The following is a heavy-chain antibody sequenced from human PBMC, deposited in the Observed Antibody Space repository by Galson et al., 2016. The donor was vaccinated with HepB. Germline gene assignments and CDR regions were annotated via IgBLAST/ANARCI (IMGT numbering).Heavy chain of an antibody. CDR1: GFTFNNFG. V-gene: IGHV3-48*04. J-gene: IGHJ4*01. CDR3: VRGSYGSGAYYITPFDY. CDR2: ISSSITTT. Sequence: SLRLSCAASGFTFNNFGMNWVRQAPGKGLEWVSYISSSITTTYYADSVQGQFIISRDNAKNSLHLQMNALTPEDTAVYYCVRGSYGSGAYYITPFDYWGQGTLVTVSS. D-gene: IGHD3-10*01.